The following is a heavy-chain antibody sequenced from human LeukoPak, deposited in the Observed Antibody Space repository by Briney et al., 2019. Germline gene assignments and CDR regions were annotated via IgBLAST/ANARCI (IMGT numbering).Heavy chain of an antibody. J-gene: IGHJ4*02. V-gene: IGHV4-34*01. D-gene: IGHD3-10*01. CDR3: ARRRYYGSGSYKLWSYFDY. CDR2: IHHSGST. CDR1: GGSFSGYY. Sequence: SETLSLTCAVYGGSFSGYYWSWIRQPPGKGLECIGEIHHSGSTNYNPSLKSRVTLSVDTSKNQFSLKLSSVTAADTAVYYCARRRYYGSGSYKLWSYFDYWGQGTLVTVSS.